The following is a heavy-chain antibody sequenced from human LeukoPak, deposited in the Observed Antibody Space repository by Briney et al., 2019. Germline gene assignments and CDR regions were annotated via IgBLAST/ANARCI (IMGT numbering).Heavy chain of an antibody. Sequence: PGGSLRLSCAASGFTFSSYSMNWVRQAPGKGLEWVSSISSSSSYIYSADSVKGRFTISRDNAKNSLYLQMNSLRAGDTAVYYCARAVCSGGSCYRFDYWGQGTLVTVSS. CDR3: ARAVCSGGSCYRFDY. J-gene: IGHJ4*02. CDR1: GFTFSSYS. V-gene: IGHV3-21*01. CDR2: ISSSSSYI. D-gene: IGHD2-15*01.